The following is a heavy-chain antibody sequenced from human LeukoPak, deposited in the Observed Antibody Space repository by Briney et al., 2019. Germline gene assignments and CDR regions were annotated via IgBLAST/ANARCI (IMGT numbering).Heavy chain of an antibody. D-gene: IGHD3-22*01. Sequence: SETLSLTCTVSGVSISGNYWSWIRQPPGKGLEWIGYIFYTGSTNYNPSLQSRVTILLDTSKNQFSLKLSSVSAADTAVYYCARGDYYDSSAFDYWGQGTLVTVSS. V-gene: IGHV4-59*01. CDR3: ARGDYYDSSAFDY. CDR2: IFYTGST. J-gene: IGHJ4*02. CDR1: GVSISGNY.